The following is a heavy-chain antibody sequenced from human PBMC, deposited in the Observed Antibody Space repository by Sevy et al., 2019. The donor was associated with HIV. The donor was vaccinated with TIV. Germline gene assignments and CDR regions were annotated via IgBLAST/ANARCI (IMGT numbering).Heavy chain of an antibody. V-gene: IGHV1-24*01. CDR1: GYTLTELS. CDR3: ATFRRYFDWSPVHDAFDI. Sequence: ASVKVSCKVSGYTLTELSMHWVRQAPGKGIEWMGGFDPEDGETIYAQKFQGRVTMTEDTSTDTAYMELSSLRSEDTAVYYCATFRRYFDWSPVHDAFDIWGQGTMVTVSS. CDR2: FDPEDGET. D-gene: IGHD3-9*01. J-gene: IGHJ3*02.